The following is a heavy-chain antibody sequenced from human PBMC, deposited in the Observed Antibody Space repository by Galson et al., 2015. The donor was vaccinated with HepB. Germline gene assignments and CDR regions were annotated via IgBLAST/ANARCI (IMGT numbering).Heavy chain of an antibody. Sequence: SLRLSCAASGFTFSDHYMDWVRQAPGKGLEWLGRIRNRVNSYTTEYAASVKGRFAISRDDSKNSLYLQMNSLKTEDTAVYYWARVRSSGVDYWGQGTLVTVSS. V-gene: IGHV3-72*01. CDR2: IRNRVNSYTT. CDR3: ARVRSSGVDY. J-gene: IGHJ4*02. CDR1: GFTFSDHY. D-gene: IGHD6-25*01.